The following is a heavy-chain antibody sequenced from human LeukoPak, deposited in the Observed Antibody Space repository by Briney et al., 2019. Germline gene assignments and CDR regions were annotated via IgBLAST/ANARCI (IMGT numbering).Heavy chain of an antibody. D-gene: IGHD3-22*01. CDR3: ARSMIVVADFDY. V-gene: IGHV4-34*01. Sequence: PSGTLSFTCAVYGGSFSGYYWSWIRQPPGKGREWIGEINHSGSTNYNPSLKSRVTISVDTSTNQFSLKLSSVTAADTAVYYCARSMIVVADFDYWGQGTLVTVSS. CDR2: INHSGST. J-gene: IGHJ4*02. CDR1: GGSFSGYY.